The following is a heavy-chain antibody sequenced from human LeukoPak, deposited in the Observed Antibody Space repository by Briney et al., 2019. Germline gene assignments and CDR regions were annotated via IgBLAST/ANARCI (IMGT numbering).Heavy chain of an antibody. CDR2: VYSGGET. V-gene: IGHV3-66*01. D-gene: IGHD6-6*01. CDR3: ARVGIAARPCVS. Sequence: GGCLLLSCAASGFTVSSDYITWGRQAPGKGLEWVSVVYSGGETYYAESVKGRFTVSRDNSKNTVYLQMNSLRAEDTAVYFCARVGIAARPCVSWGQGTLVTVSS. J-gene: IGHJ5*02. CDR1: GFTVSSDY.